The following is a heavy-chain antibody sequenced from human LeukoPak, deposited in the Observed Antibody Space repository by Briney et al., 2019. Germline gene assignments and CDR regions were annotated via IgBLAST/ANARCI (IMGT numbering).Heavy chain of an antibody. CDR1: GGTFSSYA. CDR2: IIPIFGTA. V-gene: IGHV1-69*13. D-gene: IGHD3-16*01. J-gene: IGHJ6*03. CDR3: ACGYVWGSYYSYYYMDV. Sequence: SVKVSCKASGGTFSSYAISWVRQAPGQGLEWMGGIIPIFGTANYAQKFQGRVTITADESTSTAYMELSSLRSEDTAVYYCACGYVWGSYYSYYYMDVWGKGTTVTISS.